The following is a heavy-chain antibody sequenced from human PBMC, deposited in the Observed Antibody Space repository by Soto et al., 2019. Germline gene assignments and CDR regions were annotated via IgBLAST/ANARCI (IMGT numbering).Heavy chain of an antibody. D-gene: IGHD1-1*01. CDR2: IYYSGST. J-gene: IGHJ6*02. Sequence: SETLSLTCTVSGGSISGYYWSWIRQPPGKGLEWIGYIYYSGSTNYSPSLKSRATISVDTSKNQFSLNLTSVTTADTAVYYCARETYKDYYYYVVDVWGQGTPVTVSS. CDR3: ARETYKDYYYYVVDV. V-gene: IGHV4-59*01. CDR1: GGSISGYY.